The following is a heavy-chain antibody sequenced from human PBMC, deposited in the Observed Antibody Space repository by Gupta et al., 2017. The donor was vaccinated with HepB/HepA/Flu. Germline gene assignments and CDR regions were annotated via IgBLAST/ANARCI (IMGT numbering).Heavy chain of an antibody. CDR3: ARGERSWGVSGWYPVGDWFDP. D-gene: IGHD6-19*01. CDR2: MNPNSGNT. V-gene: IGHV1-8*03. Sequence: QVQLVQSGAEVKKPGASVKVSCKASGYTFTSYDINWVRQATGQGLEWMGWMNPNSGNTGYAQKFQGRVTITRNTSISTAYMELSSLRSEDTAVYYCARGERSWGVSGWYPVGDWFDPWGQGTLVTVSS. J-gene: IGHJ5*02. CDR1: GYTFTSYD.